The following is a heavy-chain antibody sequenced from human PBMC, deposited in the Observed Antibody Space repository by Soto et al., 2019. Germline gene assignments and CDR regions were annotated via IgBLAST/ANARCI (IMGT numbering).Heavy chain of an antibody. D-gene: IGHD2-15*01. V-gene: IGHV4-39*01. CDR1: GGSISSSSYY. CDR3: ASRSLGFCGGGSCYEIWQALDI. Sequence: LSLACTVSGGSISSSSYYWGWIRQPPGKGLEWIGSIYYSGSTYYNPSLKSRVTISVDTSKNQFSLKLSSVTAADTAVDYCASRSLGFCGGGSCYEIWQALDIWGKGTLVPVSS. J-gene: IGHJ3*02. CDR2: IYYSGST.